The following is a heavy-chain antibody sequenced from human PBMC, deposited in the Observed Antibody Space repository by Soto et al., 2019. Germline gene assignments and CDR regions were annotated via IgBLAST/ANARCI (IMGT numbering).Heavy chain of an antibody. V-gene: IGHV3-15*07. CDR1: GFSFNEAW. D-gene: IGHD2-15*01. Sequence: EVQLVESAGGLVKPGGSLRLSCVASGFSFNEAWMNWVRQAPGEGLEWVGRIKTSAGGGATDYAAPVQGRYTISRDDAKTALYHHMTSRRTEDTPIHYCTTGSVEGIWGQGTTVTVSS. CDR2: IKTSAGGGAT. CDR3: TTGSVEGI. J-gene: IGHJ6*02.